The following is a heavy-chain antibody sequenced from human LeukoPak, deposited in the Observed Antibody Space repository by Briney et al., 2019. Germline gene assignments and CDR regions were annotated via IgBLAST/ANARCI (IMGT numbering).Heavy chain of an antibody. Sequence: GGSLRLSCKASGLRFSRGGMHWIRQAPGKGLEWVSVIYSGGSTYYADSVKGRFTISRDNAKNSLYLQMNSLRAEDTAVYYCARGGIAAANWFDPWGQGTLVTVSS. CDR2: IYSGGST. CDR1: GLRFSRGG. V-gene: IGHV3-NL1*01. J-gene: IGHJ5*02. CDR3: ARGGIAAANWFDP. D-gene: IGHD6-13*01.